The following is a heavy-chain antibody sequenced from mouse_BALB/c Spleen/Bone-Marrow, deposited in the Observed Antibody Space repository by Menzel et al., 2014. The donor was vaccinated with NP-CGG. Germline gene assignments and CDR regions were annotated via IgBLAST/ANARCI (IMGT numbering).Heavy chain of an antibody. CDR2: ISDGGSYT. V-gene: IGHV5-4*02. CDR3: AKDALYRYDGGYAMDY. Sequence: EVKLVESGGGLVKPGGSLKLSCAASGFTFSDYYMYWVRQTPEKRLEWVATISDGGSYTYYPDSVKGRFTISSDNAKNNLYLQMSSLKSEDTAMYYCAKDALYRYDGGYAMDYWGQGTSVTVSS. D-gene: IGHD2-14*01. CDR1: GFTFSDYY. J-gene: IGHJ4*01.